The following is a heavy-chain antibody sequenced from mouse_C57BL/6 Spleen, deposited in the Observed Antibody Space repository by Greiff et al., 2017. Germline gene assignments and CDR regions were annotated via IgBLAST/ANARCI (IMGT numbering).Heavy chain of an antibody. CDR1: GFTFSDYG. Sequence: EVHLVESGGGLVKPGGSLKLSCAASGFTFSDYGMHWVRQAPEKGLEWVAYISSGSSTIYYADTVKGRFTISRDNAKNTLFLQMTSRRSEDTAMYYCERGPLLGHYAMDYWGQGTSGTVSS. CDR3: ERGPLLGHYAMDY. D-gene: IGHD4-1*01. J-gene: IGHJ4*01. CDR2: ISSGSSTI. V-gene: IGHV5-17*01.